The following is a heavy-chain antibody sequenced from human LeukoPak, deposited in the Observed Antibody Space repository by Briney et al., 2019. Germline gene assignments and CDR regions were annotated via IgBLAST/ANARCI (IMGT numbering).Heavy chain of an antibody. D-gene: IGHD1-1*01. CDR3: ARESLEGYYYYGMDV. CDR2: INPNSGGT. Sequence: ASVKVSCKASGYTFTGYYMHWVRQAPGQGLEWMGWINPNSGGTNYAQKFQGWVTMTRDTSISTAYMELSRLRSDDTAVYYCARESLEGYYYYGMDVWGQGTTVTVSS. J-gene: IGHJ6*02. V-gene: IGHV1-2*04. CDR1: GYTFTGYY.